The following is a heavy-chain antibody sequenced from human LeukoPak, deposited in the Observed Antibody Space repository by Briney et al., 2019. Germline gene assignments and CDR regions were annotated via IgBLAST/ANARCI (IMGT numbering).Heavy chain of an antibody. CDR2: INHSGST. CDR1: GGSFSGYY. D-gene: IGHD3-22*01. CDR3: ARLYYYDSRP. Sequence: PSETLSLTCAVYGGSFSGYYWSWIRQPPGKGLEWIGEINHSGSTNYNPSLKSRVTISVDTSKNQFSLKLSSVTAADTAVYYCARLYYYDSRPWGQGTMVTVSS. J-gene: IGHJ3*01. V-gene: IGHV4-34*01.